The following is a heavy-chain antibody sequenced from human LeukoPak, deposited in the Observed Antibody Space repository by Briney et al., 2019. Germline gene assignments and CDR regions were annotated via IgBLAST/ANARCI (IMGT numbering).Heavy chain of an antibody. V-gene: IGHV3-7*01. CDR1: EFTLTTYW. CDR2: IKQDSNEK. D-gene: IGHD2-2*01. Sequence: GGSLRLSCAASEFTLTTYWMAWVSQAPGKGLEWVANIKQDSNEKNYMDSVKGRFTISRDNGMNSLYLQMNSLRAEDTAVYYCARISHSSSWYFDLWGRGTLVFVSS. J-gene: IGHJ2*01. CDR3: ARISHSSSWYFDL.